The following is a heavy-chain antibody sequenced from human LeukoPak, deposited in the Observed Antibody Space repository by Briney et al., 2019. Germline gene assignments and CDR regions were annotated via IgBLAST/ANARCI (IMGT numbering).Heavy chain of an antibody. CDR3: AKGGITMVRGVIAL. V-gene: IGHV3-53*01. CDR2: IYSGGST. D-gene: IGHD3-10*01. CDR1: GFTVSSNY. Sequence: PGGSLRLSCAASGFTVSSNYMSWVRQAPGKGLEWVSVIYSGGSTYYADSVKGRFTISRDNSKNTLYLQMNSLRAEDTAVYYCAKGGITMVRGVIALWGQGTLVTVSS. J-gene: IGHJ4*02.